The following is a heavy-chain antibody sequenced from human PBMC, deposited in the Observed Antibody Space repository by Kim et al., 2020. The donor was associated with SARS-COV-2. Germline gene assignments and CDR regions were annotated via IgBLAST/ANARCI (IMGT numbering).Heavy chain of an antibody. CDR2: IRSKANSYAT. Sequence: GGSLRLSCAASGFTFSGSAMHWVRQASGKGLEWVGRIRSKANSYATAYAASVKGRFTISRDDSKNTAYLQMNSLKTEDTAVYYCTRQYEFSGVDYWGQGTLVTVSS. J-gene: IGHJ4*02. CDR3: TRQYEFSGVDY. CDR1: GFTFSGSA. D-gene: IGHD6-19*01. V-gene: IGHV3-73*01.